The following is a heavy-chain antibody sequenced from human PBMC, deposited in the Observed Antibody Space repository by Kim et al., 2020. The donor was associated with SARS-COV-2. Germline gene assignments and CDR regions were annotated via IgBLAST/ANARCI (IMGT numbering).Heavy chain of an antibody. CDR2: ISYHGRNT. CDR3: ARRGSLGTSPGPFDY. Sequence: GGSLRLSCVASGLSFDTYAMNWVRQAPGKGLEWVAIISYHGRNTFYADSVKGRFTISRDNSKNTLYLQMNTLRPEDTAAYYCARRGSLGTSPGPFDYWGLGTLVTVSS. D-gene: IGHD7-27*01. CDR1: GLSFDTYA. V-gene: IGHV3-30*04. J-gene: IGHJ4*02.